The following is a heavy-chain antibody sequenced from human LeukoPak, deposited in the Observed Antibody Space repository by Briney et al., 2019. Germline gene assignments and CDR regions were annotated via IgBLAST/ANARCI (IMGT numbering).Heavy chain of an antibody. CDR1: GGSISSYY. V-gene: IGHV4-4*07. J-gene: IGHJ4*02. CDR2: IYTSGST. CDR3: ARGRVAYSAYYFDY. D-gene: IGHD2-15*01. Sequence: SETLSLTCTVSGGSISSYYWSWIRQPAGKGLEWIGRIYTSGSTNDNPSLKNGVTMSVDTSMNQFSLKLSSVTAADTAVYYCARGRVAYSAYYFDYWGRGTLVTVSS.